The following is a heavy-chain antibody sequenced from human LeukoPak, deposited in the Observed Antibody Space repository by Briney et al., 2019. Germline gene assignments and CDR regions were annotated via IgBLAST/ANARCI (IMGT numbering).Heavy chain of an antibody. V-gene: IGHV1-18*01. D-gene: IGHD3-10*01. J-gene: IGHJ4*02. CDR3: ARVGSGNAFDY. CDR2: ISPANGNT. CDR1: GYTFTSYS. Sequence: GASVKVSCKASGYTFTSYSISWVRQAPGQGLEWMGWISPANGNTNYPQKLQGRVSMTTEASTNTVYMELRSLRSDDTAVYYCARVGSGNAFDYWGQGALVTVSS.